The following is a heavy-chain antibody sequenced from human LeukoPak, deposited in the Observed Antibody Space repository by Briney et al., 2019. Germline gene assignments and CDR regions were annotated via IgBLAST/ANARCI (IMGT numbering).Heavy chain of an antibody. D-gene: IGHD3-3*01. V-gene: IGHV1-8*01. Sequence: ASVKVSCKASGYTFTSYDINWVRQATGQGLEWMGWMNPNSGNTGYAQKFQGRVTMTRNTSISTAYMELSSLRSEDTAVYYCARVSGEYYDFWSGYYNWFDPWGQGTLVTVSS. CDR3: ARVSGEYYDFWSGYYNWFDP. CDR2: MNPNSGNT. J-gene: IGHJ5*02. CDR1: GYTFTSYD.